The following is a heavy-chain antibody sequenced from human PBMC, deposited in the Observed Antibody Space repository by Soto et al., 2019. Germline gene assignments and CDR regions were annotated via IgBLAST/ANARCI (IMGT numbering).Heavy chain of an antibody. CDR1: DGSFSGYY. J-gene: IGHJ5*02. D-gene: IGHD6-13*01. CDR2: INHVGNT. V-gene: IGHV4-34*01. CDR3: ASGIRGVGAAGAVAWFDP. Sequence: SETLSLTCAVSDGSFSGYYCSWIRQPPGKGLEWIGEINHVGNTNYNPSLKSRVTISVDPSKKQFSLNLSSVTAADTAVYYCASGIRGVGAAGAVAWFDPWGQGTLVTVSS.